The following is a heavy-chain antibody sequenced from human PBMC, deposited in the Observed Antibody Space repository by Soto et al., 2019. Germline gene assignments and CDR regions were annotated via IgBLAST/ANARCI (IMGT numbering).Heavy chain of an antibody. J-gene: IGHJ4*02. CDR3: AIVSPVSSWLD. V-gene: IGHV3-30*03. CDR2: TSDDGSKR. D-gene: IGHD2-15*01. Sequence: QVQLVECGGGAVLAGMALRLSCAGFGFTFSDYAMYWVRQAPGKGLEWVAVTSDDGSKRYYADSVKGRFTIPRDNSKNALYLQMRILRREDPAVYYCAIVSPVSSWLDWRQVTLV. CDR1: GFTFSDYA.